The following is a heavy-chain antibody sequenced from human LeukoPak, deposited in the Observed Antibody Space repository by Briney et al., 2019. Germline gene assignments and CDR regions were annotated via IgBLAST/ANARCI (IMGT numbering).Heavy chain of an antibody. Sequence: GGSLRLSCVASGFTFSSYAMSWVRQAPGKGLEWVSAISGSGGSTYYADSVKGRFTISRDNSKNTLYLQMNSLRAEDTAVYYCAKDRVGATSKGNWFDPWGQGTLVTVSS. CDR1: GFTFSSYA. V-gene: IGHV3-23*01. D-gene: IGHD1-26*01. CDR2: ISGSGGST. J-gene: IGHJ5*02. CDR3: AKDRVGATSKGNWFDP.